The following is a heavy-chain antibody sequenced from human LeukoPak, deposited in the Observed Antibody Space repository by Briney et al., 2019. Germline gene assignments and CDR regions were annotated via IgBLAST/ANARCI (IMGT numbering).Heavy chain of an antibody. J-gene: IGHJ4*02. D-gene: IGHD3-3*01. CDR3: VGYAFWSGYVQ. CDR2: IYHSGST. CDR1: GGSISSSNW. Sequence: SETLSLTCAVSGGSISSSNWWSWVRQPPGKGLEWTGEIYHSGSTNYNPSLKSRVTISVDKSKNQFSLKLNSVTAADTAVYYCVGYAFWSGYVQWGQGTLVTVSS. V-gene: IGHV4-4*02.